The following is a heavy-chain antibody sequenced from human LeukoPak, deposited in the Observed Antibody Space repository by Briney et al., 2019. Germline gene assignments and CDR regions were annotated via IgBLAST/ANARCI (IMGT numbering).Heavy chain of an antibody. CDR2: INHSGST. Sequence: SETLSLTRAVYGGSFSGYYWSWIRQPPGKGLEWIGEINHSGSTNYNPSLKSRVTISINTSKNQFSLKLSSVTAADTAVYYCARTSSSGLVGGYYFDYWGQGTLVTVSS. CDR3: ARTSSSGLVGGYYFDY. J-gene: IGHJ4*02. CDR1: GGSFSGYY. D-gene: IGHD6-19*01. V-gene: IGHV4-34*01.